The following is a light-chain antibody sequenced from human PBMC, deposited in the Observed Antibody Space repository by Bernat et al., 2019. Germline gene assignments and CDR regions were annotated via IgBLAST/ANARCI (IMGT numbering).Light chain of an antibody. CDR1: SSDVGGYNY. V-gene: IGLV2-14*03. J-gene: IGLJ1*01. Sequence: QSALTQPPSASGSPGQSVTISCTGTSSDVGGYNYVSWYQHHPGKAPKLMIYHVSSRPSGVSNRFSGSKSDNTASLTISGLQADDEADYYCSSYTGSTTLVFVFGSGTKVTVL. CDR3: SSYTGSTTLVFV. CDR2: HVS.